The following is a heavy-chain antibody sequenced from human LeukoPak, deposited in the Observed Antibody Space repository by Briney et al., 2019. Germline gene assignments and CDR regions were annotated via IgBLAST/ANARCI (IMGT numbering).Heavy chain of an antibody. CDR2: INPSGGST. CDR3: ARDGDDSSGYYSR. J-gene: IGHJ4*02. D-gene: IGHD3-22*01. CDR1: GYTFTSYY. Sequence: ASVKVSCKASGYTFTSYYMHWVRQAPGQGLEWMGIINPSGGSTSYAQKFQGRVTMTRDTSISTAYMELSSLRFDDTAVYYCARDGDDSSGYYSRWGQGTLVTVSS. V-gene: IGHV1-46*01.